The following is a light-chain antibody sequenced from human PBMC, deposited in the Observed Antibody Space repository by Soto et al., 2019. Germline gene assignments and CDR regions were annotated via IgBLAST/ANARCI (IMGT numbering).Light chain of an antibody. CDR2: EAS. J-gene: IGLJ1*01. V-gene: IGLV2-14*01. CDR3: SSYTSSSTLVV. Sequence: QSALTQPASVSGSPGQSITISCTGTSSDVGGYNYVSWYQQHPGKAPKLMIYEASNRPSGVSNRFSGSKSGNTASLTISGLQAEDEADYYCSSYTSSSTLVVFGTGTKLTVL. CDR1: SSDVGGYNY.